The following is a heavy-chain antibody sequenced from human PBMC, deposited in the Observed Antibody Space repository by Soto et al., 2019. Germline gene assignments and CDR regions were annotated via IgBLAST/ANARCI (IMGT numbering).Heavy chain of an antibody. Sequence: SVKVSCKASGFTFTSSAMQWVRQARGQRLEWIGWIVVGSGNTNYAQKFQERVTITRDMSTSTAYMELSSLRSEDTAVYYCAAQGPPNYYGSGSYYNAFDYWGQGTLVTVSS. CDR1: GFTFTSSA. CDR2: IVVGSGNT. J-gene: IGHJ4*02. CDR3: AAQGPPNYYGSGSYYNAFDY. D-gene: IGHD3-10*01. V-gene: IGHV1-58*02.